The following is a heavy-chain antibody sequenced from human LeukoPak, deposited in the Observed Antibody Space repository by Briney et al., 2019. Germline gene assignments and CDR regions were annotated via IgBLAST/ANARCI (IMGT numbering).Heavy chain of an antibody. CDR1: GFTFSSYA. D-gene: IGHD5-18*01. V-gene: IGHV3-30*04. CDR2: ISYDGSNK. CDR3: ARDRVWQLWLHPTFDY. J-gene: IGHJ4*02. Sequence: GGSLRLSCAASGFTFSSYAMHWVRQAPGKGLEWVAVISYDGSNKYYADSVKGRFTISRDNSKNTLYLQMNSLRAEDTAVYYCARDRVWQLWLHPTFDYWGQGTLVTVSS.